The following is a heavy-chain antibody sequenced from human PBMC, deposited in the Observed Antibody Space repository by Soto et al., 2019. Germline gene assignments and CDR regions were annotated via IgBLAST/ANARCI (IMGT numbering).Heavy chain of an antibody. Sequence: GESLKISCKGSGYSFTSYWIGWVRQMPGKGLEWMGIIYPGDSDTRYSPSFQGQVTISADKSISTAYLQWSSLKASDTAMYYCARPRYSSGWYNWFDPWGQGTLVTVSS. J-gene: IGHJ5*02. CDR3: ARPRYSSGWYNWFDP. CDR2: IYPGDSDT. D-gene: IGHD6-19*01. CDR1: GYSFTSYW. V-gene: IGHV5-51*01.